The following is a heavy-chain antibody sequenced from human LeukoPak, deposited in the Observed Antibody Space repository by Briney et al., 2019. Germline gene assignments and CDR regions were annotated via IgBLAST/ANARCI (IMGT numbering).Heavy chain of an antibody. CDR2: ISGYNGNT. CDR3: PXXXXXXXXXXXVH. Sequence: EAGVNVSCKASGYMFIAYGIIGVRQVPRQGGDWMGWISGYNGNTKYGQKFQGRITMTTDTSTTSAYMELRSLGADDTAVYYCPXXXXXXXXXXXVHWXQGSLVXV. J-gene: IGHJ4*02. V-gene: IGHV1-18*01. CDR1: GYMFIAYG.